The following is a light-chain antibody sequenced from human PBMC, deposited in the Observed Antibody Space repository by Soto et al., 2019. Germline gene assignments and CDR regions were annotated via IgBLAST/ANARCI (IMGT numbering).Light chain of an antibody. CDR2: GAS. CDR3: QHQSNWPRT. Sequence: EIVMTQSPATLSVSPGERASLSCRASQSVSNNLAWYQQKPGQAPRLLIHGASTRATGIPARFSGSGSGTEFTLTLSSLESEDFAVYYCQHQSNWPRTFGQGTKVEIK. J-gene: IGKJ1*01. V-gene: IGKV3-15*01. CDR1: QSVSNN.